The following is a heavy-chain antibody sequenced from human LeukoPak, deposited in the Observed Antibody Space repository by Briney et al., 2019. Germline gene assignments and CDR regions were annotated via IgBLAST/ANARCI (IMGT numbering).Heavy chain of an antibody. D-gene: IGHD4/OR15-4a*01. CDR3: ARGVYLTKNFDY. V-gene: IGHV3-21*01. CDR2: ISSSSSYI. CDR1: GFTFSSYS. J-gene: IGHJ4*02. Sequence: GGSLRLSCAASGFTFSSYSMNWVRQAPGKGLEWVSSISSSSSYIYYADSVKGRFTISRDNAKNSLYLQMNSLRAEDTAVYYCARGVYLTKNFDYWGQGTLVTVSS.